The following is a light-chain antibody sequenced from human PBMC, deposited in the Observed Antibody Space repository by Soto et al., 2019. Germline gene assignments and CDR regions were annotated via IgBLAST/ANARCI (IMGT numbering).Light chain of an antibody. CDR3: QSYDSSLSGWV. Sequence: QSVLTQPPSVSGAPGQRVTISCTGSSSNIGAGYDVHWYKQLPGTAPKLLIYGNSNRPSGVPDRFSGSKSGTSASLAITGLQAEDEADYYSQSYDSSLSGWVFGGGTKVTVL. CDR1: SSNIGAGYD. J-gene: IGLJ3*02. V-gene: IGLV1-40*01. CDR2: GNS.